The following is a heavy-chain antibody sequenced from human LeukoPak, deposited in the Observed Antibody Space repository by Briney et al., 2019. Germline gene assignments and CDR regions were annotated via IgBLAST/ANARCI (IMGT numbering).Heavy chain of an antibody. J-gene: IGHJ6*03. V-gene: IGHV3-9*03. Sequence: HPGGSLRLSCEASGFTFDDYAMHWVRQVPGKGLEWVSGISWNSGSIGYADSVKGRFTISRDNAKDSLYLQMNSLRAEDMALYYCAKGGGGTNYYYMDVWGKGTTVTVSS. CDR1: GFTFDDYA. CDR3: AKGGGGTNYYYMDV. D-gene: IGHD1-1*01. CDR2: ISWNSGSI.